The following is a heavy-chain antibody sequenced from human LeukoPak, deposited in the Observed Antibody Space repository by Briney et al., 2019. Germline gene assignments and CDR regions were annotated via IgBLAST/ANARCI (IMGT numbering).Heavy chain of an antibody. CDR1: GASISGSGYY. J-gene: IGHJ3*02. Sequence: SSETLSLTCTVSGASISGSGYYWGWIRQPPGKGLEWIGRIYTSGSTDYNPSLKSRVTMSVDTSKNQFSLKLTSVTAADTAVYFCARETINNSAFAFDIWGQGTMVTVSS. D-gene: IGHD1/OR15-1a*01. CDR2: IYTSGST. CDR3: ARETINNSAFAFDI. V-gene: IGHV4-39*07.